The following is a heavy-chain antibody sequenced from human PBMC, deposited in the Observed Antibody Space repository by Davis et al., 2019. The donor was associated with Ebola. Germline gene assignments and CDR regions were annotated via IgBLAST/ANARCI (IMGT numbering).Heavy chain of an antibody. CDR3: ARERLECGGDCHDY. J-gene: IGHJ4*02. V-gene: IGHV3-48*03. D-gene: IGHD2-21*01. CDR1: GFTFSSYE. Sequence: GESLKISCSASGFTFSSYEMNWVRQAPGQGLEWVSYISQTGNIYYADSVKGRFTISRDNARNSLYLQMNSLSAEDTAVYYCARERLECGGDCHDYWGQGTLVTVSS. CDR2: ISQTGNI.